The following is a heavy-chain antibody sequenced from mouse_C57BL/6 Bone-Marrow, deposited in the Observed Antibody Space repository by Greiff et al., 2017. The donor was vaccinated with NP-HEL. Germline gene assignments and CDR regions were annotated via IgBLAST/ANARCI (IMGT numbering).Heavy chain of an antibody. CDR3: ARGYDERTWFAY. CDR1: GFTFSDYG. CDR2: ISNLAYSI. D-gene: IGHD2-2*01. Sequence: EVHLVESGGGLVQPGGSLKLSCAASGFTFSDYGMAWVRQAPRKGPEWVAFISNLAYSIYYADTVTGRFTISRENAKNTLYLEMSSLRSEDTAMYYCARGYDERTWFAYWGQGTLVTVSA. V-gene: IGHV5-15*01. J-gene: IGHJ3*01.